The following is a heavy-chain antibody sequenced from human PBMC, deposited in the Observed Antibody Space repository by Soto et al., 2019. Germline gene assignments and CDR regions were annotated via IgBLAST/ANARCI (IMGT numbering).Heavy chain of an antibody. J-gene: IGHJ4*02. Sequence: GESLKISCKGSGYRFSNYLIGWVRQMPGKGLEWMGIIYPGDSDTRYSPSFQGQVTISADKSISTAYLQWSSLKASDTAMYYCARSDTYSSFLYYWGQGTLVTVSS. D-gene: IGHD6-19*01. CDR1: GYRFSNYL. CDR2: IYPGDSDT. V-gene: IGHV5-51*01. CDR3: ARSDTYSSFLYY.